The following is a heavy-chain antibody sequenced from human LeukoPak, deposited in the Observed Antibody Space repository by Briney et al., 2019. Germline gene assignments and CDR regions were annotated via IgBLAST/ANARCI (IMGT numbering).Heavy chain of an antibody. V-gene: IGHV3-23*01. D-gene: IGHD1-14*01. CDR3: AKETDGMDA. CDR2: ISGSGGGT. J-gene: IGHJ6*02. CDR1: GFTFSSIA. Sequence: PGGSLRLSCAASGFTFSSIAMSWVRQAPDKGLEWVSTISGSGGGTYYADSVKGRFTISRDDSKNTLYLQMNSLRADDTAVYYCAKETDGMDAWGRGTTVAVSS.